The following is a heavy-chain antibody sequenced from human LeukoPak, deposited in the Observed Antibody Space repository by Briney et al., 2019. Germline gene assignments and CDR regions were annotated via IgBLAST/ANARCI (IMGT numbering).Heavy chain of an antibody. CDR3: ARETAHCGGDCYDY. V-gene: IGHV3-48*03. D-gene: IGHD2-21*01. CDR1: GFTFSSYE. CDR2: IGSSAGSI. J-gene: IGHJ4*02. Sequence: PGGSLRLSCAASGFTFSSYEFNWDRQAPGKGLEWISYIGSSAGSIYYADSVRGRFTTSRDNAKNSLYLQMSNLRAEDTAVYYCARETAHCGGDCYDYWAREPWLPSPQ.